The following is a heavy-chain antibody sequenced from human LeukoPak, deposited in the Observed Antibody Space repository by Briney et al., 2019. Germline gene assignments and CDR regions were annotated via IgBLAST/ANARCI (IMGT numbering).Heavy chain of an antibody. J-gene: IGHJ6*03. Sequence: GSLRLSCAASGFTFSSYSMNWVRQAPGMGLEWVSSISSSSSYIYYADSVKGRFTIPRDDAKNSLYLQMNSLRAEDTAVYYCARADAYSNYLHYYYYMDVWGKGTTVTVSS. CDR1: GFTFSSYS. CDR3: ARADAYSNYLHYYYYMDV. CDR2: ISSSSSYI. D-gene: IGHD4-11*01. V-gene: IGHV3-21*01.